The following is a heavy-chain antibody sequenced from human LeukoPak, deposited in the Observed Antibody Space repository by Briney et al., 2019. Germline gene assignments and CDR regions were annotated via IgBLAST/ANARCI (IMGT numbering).Heavy chain of an antibody. Sequence: ASVKVSYKASGGTFSSYAISWVRQAPGQGLEWMGGIIPIFGTANYAQKFQGRVTITADESTSTAYMELSSLRSEDTAVYYCAGSRDGDDAFDIWGQGTMVTVSS. J-gene: IGHJ3*02. CDR2: IIPIFGTA. CDR3: AGSRDGDDAFDI. V-gene: IGHV1-69*01. CDR1: GGTFSSYA. D-gene: IGHD5-24*01.